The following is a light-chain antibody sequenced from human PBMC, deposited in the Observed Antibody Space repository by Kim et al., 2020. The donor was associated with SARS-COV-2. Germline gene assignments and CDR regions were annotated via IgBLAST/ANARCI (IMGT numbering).Light chain of an antibody. J-gene: IGKJ1*01. CDR2: GAS. CDR3: HQYGSSPQT. CDR1: QSVSGY. Sequence: EIVLTQSPGTLSLSPGERATLSCRASQSVSGYLAWYHHKPGQAPRLLIYGASNRATGIPDRFSGSGSGTDFTLSITRLEPEDFAVYYCHQYGSSPQTFGQGTKVDIK. V-gene: IGKV3-20*01.